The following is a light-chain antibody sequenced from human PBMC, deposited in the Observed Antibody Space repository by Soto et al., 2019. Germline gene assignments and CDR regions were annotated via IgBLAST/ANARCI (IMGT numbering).Light chain of an antibody. V-gene: IGKV3-11*01. CDR2: DAS. Sequence: IVLTQSRSTVSLSPGDRATLSCRASQSLTSQYLAWYQQKPGQPPRLLFFDASTRVPGVPARFSAGGWSAALSFLIISSVHEDYAVSYYDQRCNSAWTFGGGTKVDIK. J-gene: IGKJ4*01. CDR1: QSLTSQY. CDR3: DQRCNSAWT.